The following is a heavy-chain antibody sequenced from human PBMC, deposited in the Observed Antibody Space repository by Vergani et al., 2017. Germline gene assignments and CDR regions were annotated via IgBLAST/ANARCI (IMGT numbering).Heavy chain of an antibody. V-gene: IGHV3-21*01. CDR3: ARAPYSSGWNFDY. CDR2: ISSSSSYI. Sequence: EVQLVESGGGLVKPGGSLRLSCAASGFTFSSYSMNWVRQAPGKGLEWVSSISSSSSYIYYADSVKGRFTISRDHAKNSLYLQMNSLRAEDTAVYYCARAPYSSGWNFDYWGQGTLVTVSS. CDR1: GFTFSSYS. D-gene: IGHD6-19*01. J-gene: IGHJ4*02.